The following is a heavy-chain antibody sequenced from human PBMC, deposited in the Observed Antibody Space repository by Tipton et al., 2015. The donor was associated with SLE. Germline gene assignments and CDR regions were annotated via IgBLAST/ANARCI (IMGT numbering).Heavy chain of an antibody. CDR1: GFTFSDYY. V-gene: IGHV3-11*04. Sequence: SLRLSCAASGFTFSDYYMSWIRQAPGKGLEWVSYISSSGSTIYYADSVKGRFTISRDNAKNSLYLQMNSLRAEDTAVYYCARRLALARPDWFDPWGQGTLVTVSS. CDR3: ARRLALARPDWFDP. D-gene: IGHD6-6*01. CDR2: ISSSGSTI. J-gene: IGHJ5*02.